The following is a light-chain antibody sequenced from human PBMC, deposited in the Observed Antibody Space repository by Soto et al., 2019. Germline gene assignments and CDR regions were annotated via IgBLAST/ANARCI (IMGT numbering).Light chain of an antibody. Sequence: EIIMTQSPGTLSVSPGERATLSCRASQSIGSDLVWYQQRPGQAPRLLIYGASTRATGIPARFSGSGSGTQFTLTISSLQSEDFAVYYCQQRSDSYTFGQGTTLEIK. CDR3: QQRSDSYT. J-gene: IGKJ2*01. CDR1: QSIGSD. V-gene: IGKV3-15*01. CDR2: GAS.